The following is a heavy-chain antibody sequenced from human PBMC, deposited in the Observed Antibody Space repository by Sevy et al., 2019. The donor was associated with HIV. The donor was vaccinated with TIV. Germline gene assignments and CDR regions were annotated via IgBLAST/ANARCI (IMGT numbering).Heavy chain of an antibody. J-gene: IGHJ6*04. CDR3: ARAQIVVPAARGLDV. V-gene: IGHV3-48*01. CDR1: GFTFSKYS. CDR2: ISSSSSTI. D-gene: IGHD2-2*01. Sequence: GGSLRLSCAASGFTFSKYSMSWVRQAPGKGLEWVSYISSSSSTINYADSVKGRFTISRDNAKNSLYLQMNSLRAEDTAVYYCARAQIVVPAARGLDVWGKGTTVTVSS.